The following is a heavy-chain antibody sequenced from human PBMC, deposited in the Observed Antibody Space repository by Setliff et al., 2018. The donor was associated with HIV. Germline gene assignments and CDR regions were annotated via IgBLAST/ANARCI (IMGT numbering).Heavy chain of an antibody. V-gene: IGHV4-39*07. CDR2: IYYSGST. J-gene: IGHJ4*02. CDR3: ARGRQRYYGSGSYYHDY. D-gene: IGHD3-10*01. CDR1: GGSISSSSYY. Sequence: PSETLSLTCTVSGGSISSSSYYWGWIRQPPGKGLEWIGSIYYSGSTYYNPSLKSRVTISVDTSKNQFSLKLGSVTAADTDGYYCARGRQRYYGSGSYYHDYWGQGTLVTVSS.